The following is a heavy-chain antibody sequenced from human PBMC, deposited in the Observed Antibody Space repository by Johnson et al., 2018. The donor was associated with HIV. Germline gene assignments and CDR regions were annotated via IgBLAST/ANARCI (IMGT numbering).Heavy chain of an antibody. CDR1: GFTFSNAW. Sequence: EVQVVESGGGLIQPGGSLRLTCAASGFTFSNAWMSWVRQAPGKGLEWVGRIKSKSDGGTTDSAAPVKDRFTISRDDSTNTLYLQMNSLKIEDTAVYYCATHGALISGVDAFDIWGQGTMVTVSS. CDR2: IKSKSDGGTT. D-gene: IGHD3-3*01. J-gene: IGHJ3*02. CDR3: ATHGALISGVDAFDI. V-gene: IGHV3-15*01.